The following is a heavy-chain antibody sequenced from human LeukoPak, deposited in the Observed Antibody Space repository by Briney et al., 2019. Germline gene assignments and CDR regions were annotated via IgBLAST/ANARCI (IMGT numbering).Heavy chain of an antibody. J-gene: IGHJ4*02. CDR1: GGSIRSSSYY. V-gene: IGHV4-39*07. CDR2: IYYSGST. Sequence: SETLSLTCTVSGGSIRSSSYYWGWIRQPPGKGLEWIGSIYYSGSTYYNPSLKSRVTISVDTSKNQFSLKLSSVTAADTAVYYCATASDILTGYYPGDDYWGQGTLVTVSS. D-gene: IGHD3-9*01. CDR3: ATASDILTGYYPGDDY.